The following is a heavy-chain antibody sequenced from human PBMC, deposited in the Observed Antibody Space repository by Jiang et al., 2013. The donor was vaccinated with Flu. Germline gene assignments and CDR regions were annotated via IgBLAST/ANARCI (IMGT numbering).Heavy chain of an antibody. D-gene: IGHD6-13*01. CDR2: ISYSGST. CDR1: GRSISSSSYY. V-gene: IGHV4-39*01. CDR3: ARILAASVTIDY. J-gene: IGHJ4*02. Sequence: GLVKPSETLSLTCTVSGRSISSSSYYWGWIRQPPGKGLEWIGTISYSGSTCYNMSLKSRVTISVDTSKNQFSLKLSSVTAADTAVYYCARILAASVTIDYWGQGTLVTVSS.